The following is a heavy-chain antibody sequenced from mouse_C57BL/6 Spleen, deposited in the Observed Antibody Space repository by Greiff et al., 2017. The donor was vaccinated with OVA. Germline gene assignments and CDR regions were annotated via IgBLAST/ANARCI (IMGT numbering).Heavy chain of an antibody. J-gene: IGHJ2*01. D-gene: IGHD4-1*01. Sequence: EVKVVESGGGLVKPGGSLKLSCAASGFTFSSYAMSWVRQTPEKRLEWVATISDGGSYTYYPDNVKGRFTISRDNAKNNLYLQMSHLKSEDTAVYYCARDGGLGRTEYYFDYWGQGTTLTVSS. CDR3: ARDGGLGRTEYYFDY. CDR2: ISDGGSYT. CDR1: GFTFSSYA. V-gene: IGHV5-4*01.